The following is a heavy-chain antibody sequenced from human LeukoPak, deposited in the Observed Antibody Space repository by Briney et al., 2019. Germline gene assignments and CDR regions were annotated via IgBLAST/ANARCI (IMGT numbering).Heavy chain of an antibody. Sequence: GGSLRLSCAASGFTFSSYWMSWVRQAPGKGLEWVANIKQDGSEKYYVDSVKGRFTISRDNSKNTLYLQMNSLRAEDTAVYYCAKDDLAGKDYWGQGTLVTVSS. V-gene: IGHV3-7*03. CDR2: IKQDGSEK. D-gene: IGHD7-27*01. J-gene: IGHJ4*02. CDR3: AKDDLAGKDY. CDR1: GFTFSSYW.